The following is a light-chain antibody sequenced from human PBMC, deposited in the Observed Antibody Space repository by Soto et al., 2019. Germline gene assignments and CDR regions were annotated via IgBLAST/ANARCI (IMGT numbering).Light chain of an antibody. V-gene: IGKV1-5*03. CDR3: ERYNSYVGR. CDR2: QAS. Sequence: DIQMTQSPSTLSASVGDRVIITCRASQSISNWLAWYQQKPGRLPRLLIYQASTLESGVPSRFSGSGSGTEFRLAICRLRADDFALYYCERYNSYVGRLGGGTRVDIK. CDR1: QSISNW. J-gene: IGKJ4*02.